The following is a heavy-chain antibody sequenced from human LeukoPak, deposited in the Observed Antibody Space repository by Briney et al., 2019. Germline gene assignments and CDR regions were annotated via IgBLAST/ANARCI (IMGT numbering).Heavy chain of an antibody. CDR3: ASINYQYFQH. Sequence: PGGSLRLSCAASGFTFSSYAMSWVRQAPGKGLEWVSVIYSGGTTYYADSVKGRFTISRDNSKNTLYLQMNSLRAEDTAVYYCASINYQYFQHWARAPWSPSPQ. CDR2: IYSGGTT. J-gene: IGHJ1*01. CDR1: GFTFSSYA. V-gene: IGHV3-66*01. D-gene: IGHD4-11*01.